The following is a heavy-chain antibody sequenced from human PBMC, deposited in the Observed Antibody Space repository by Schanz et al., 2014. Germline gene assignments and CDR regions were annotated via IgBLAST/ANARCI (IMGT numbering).Heavy chain of an antibody. V-gene: IGHV3-11*06. Sequence: QVQLVESGGGLVKPGGSLRLSCTVSGFTFSDYYMSWIRQAPGKGPEWVSSVVSGGSSTNYADSVKGRFTISRDNSENTLFLEMNSLRLEDTAVYYCARDDGGGYNQIDYWGQGALVTVSS. D-gene: IGHD5-12*01. CDR3: ARDDGGGYNQIDY. J-gene: IGHJ4*02. CDR1: GFTFSDYY. CDR2: VVSGGSST.